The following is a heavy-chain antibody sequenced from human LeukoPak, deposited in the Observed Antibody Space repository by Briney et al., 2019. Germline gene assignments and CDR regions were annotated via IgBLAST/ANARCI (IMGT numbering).Heavy chain of an antibody. CDR3: ARRPTVTIFGVVITPDNHDAFDI. CDR2: IYYSGST. Sequence: PSETLSLTCTVSGGSISSGDYYWSWIRQPPGKGLEWIGYIYYSGSTYYNPSLKSRLTISVDTSKSQFSPKLTSVTAADTAVYYCARRPTVTIFGVVITPDNHDAFDIWGQGTMVTVSS. CDR1: GGSISSGDYY. D-gene: IGHD3-3*01. J-gene: IGHJ3*02. V-gene: IGHV4-30-4*01.